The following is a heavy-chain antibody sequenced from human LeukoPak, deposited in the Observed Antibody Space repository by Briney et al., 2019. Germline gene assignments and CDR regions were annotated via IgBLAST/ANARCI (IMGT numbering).Heavy chain of an antibody. CDR1: GDSFTTSW. D-gene: IGHD3-3*01. V-gene: IGHV5-51*01. CDR2: TYPGDSDT. J-gene: IGHJ4*02. CDR3: ARLVYYESGVPDY. Sequence: GESLKISCKVSGDSFTTSWIAWVRQVPGKGLEWMGITYPGDSDTRSSPSFQGQVTISVDKSISSVFLQWSDLKASDTAMYYCARLVYYESGVPDYWGQRTLVTVSS.